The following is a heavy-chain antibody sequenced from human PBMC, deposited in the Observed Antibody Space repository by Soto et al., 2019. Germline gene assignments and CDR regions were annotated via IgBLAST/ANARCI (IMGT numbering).Heavy chain of an antibody. V-gene: IGHV3-23*01. Sequence: EVQVLESGGGLVQPGGSLRLSCAATGFTFSDFAMSWVRQAPGKGLEWVSRIYGGGNGPHYADSVKGRVTISRHNSKNALYLQMNSLRAEDTAVYYCAKMKGMDPWAYSFDYWGQGTLVTVSS. D-gene: IGHD2-2*03. CDR1: GFTFSDFA. J-gene: IGHJ4*02. CDR3: AKMKGMDPWAYSFDY. CDR2: IYGGGNGP.